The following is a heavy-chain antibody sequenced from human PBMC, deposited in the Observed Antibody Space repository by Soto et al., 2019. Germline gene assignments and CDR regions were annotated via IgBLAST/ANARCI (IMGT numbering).Heavy chain of an antibody. Sequence: GGSLRLSCAASGFTFSSCAMSWVRQAPGKGLEWVSSISGSGGSTYYADSVKGRFTISRDNSKNTLYLQMNSLRAEDTAVYYCAKARYYDSTGYLYYFDYWGQGTLVTVS. CDR3: AKARYYDSTGYLYYFDY. V-gene: IGHV3-23*01. D-gene: IGHD3-22*01. CDR1: GFTFSSCA. CDR2: ISGSGGST. J-gene: IGHJ4*02.